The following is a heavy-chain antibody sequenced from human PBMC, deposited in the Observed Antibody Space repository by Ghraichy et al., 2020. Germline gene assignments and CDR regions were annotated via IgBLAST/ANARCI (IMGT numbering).Heavy chain of an antibody. V-gene: IGHV4-39*07. D-gene: IGHD3-16*01. CDR1: GASISSSDYY. CDR2: ISYSGIT. J-gene: IGHJ5*02. Sequence: SETLSLTCAVSGASISSSDYYWGWFRQSPGKGLEWIGTISYSGITYYGPSLKSRVTISIDTSKNHFSLKLNSVTAADTAMYYCARDRALGGLKNWFDPWGQGTLVTVSS. CDR3: ARDRALGGLKNWFDP.